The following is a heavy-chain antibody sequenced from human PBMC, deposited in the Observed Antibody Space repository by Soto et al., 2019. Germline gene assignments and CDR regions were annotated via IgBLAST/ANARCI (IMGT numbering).Heavy chain of an antibody. Sequence: QVQLVQSGAEVKKPGASVMVSCTTSCYTLTLFGITWVRQATGQGLEWMGRISPYNGDTTDAEKREGSVTLTTDIATDTAYMEHKSLTSGDAADAYGATVGQDHYLDYWRQRTQVTVS. CDR3: ATVGQDHYLDY. V-gene: IGHV1-18*01. CDR2: ISPYNGDT. CDR1: CYTLTLFG. D-gene: IGHD3-10*01. J-gene: IGHJ4*02.